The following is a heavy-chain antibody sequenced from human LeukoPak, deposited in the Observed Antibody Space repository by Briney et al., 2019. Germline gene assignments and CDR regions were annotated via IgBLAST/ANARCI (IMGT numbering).Heavy chain of an antibody. CDR1: GGSFSGYY. V-gene: IGHV4-34*01. Sequence: SETLSLTCAVYGGSFSGYYCSWIRQPPGKGLEWIGEINHSGSTNYNPSLKSRVTISVDTSKNQFSLKLSSVTAADTAVYYCARGRLRYYGSGSYYMGYYFDYWGQGTLVTVSS. J-gene: IGHJ4*02. CDR3: ARGRLRYYGSGSYYMGYYFDY. D-gene: IGHD3-10*01. CDR2: INHSGST.